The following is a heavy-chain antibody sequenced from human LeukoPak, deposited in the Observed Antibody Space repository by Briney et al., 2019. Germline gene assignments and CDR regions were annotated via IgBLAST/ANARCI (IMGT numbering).Heavy chain of an antibody. CDR1: GGSISSSSYY. V-gene: IGHV4-39*01. J-gene: IGHJ4*02. CDR2: IYYSGST. CDR3: ARLWYSSGPDY. Sequence: SETLSLTCTVSGGSISSSSYYWGWIRQPPGKGLEWIGSIYYSGSTYYNPSLKSRVTISVDTSKNQFSLKLSSVTAADTAVYYCARLWYSSGPDYWGQGTLVTVSS. D-gene: IGHD6-19*01.